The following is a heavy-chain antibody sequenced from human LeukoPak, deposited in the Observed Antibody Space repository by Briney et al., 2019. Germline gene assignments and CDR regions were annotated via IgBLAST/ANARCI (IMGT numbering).Heavy chain of an antibody. CDR1: GGSISSGGYY. CDR3: ARVYSSGSRAFQH. D-gene: IGHD6-19*01. CDR2: IYHSGST. Sequence: PSQTLSLTCTVSGGSISSGGYYWSWIRQPPGKGLEWIGYIYHSGSTYYNPSLKSRVTISVDRSKNQLSLKLTSVTAADTAVYYCARVYSSGSRAFQHWGQGTLVTVSS. J-gene: IGHJ1*01. V-gene: IGHV4-30-2*01.